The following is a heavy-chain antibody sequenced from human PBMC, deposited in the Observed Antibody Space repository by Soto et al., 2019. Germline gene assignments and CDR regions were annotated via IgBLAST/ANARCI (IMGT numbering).Heavy chain of an antibody. CDR1: GYTFSNYH. CDR2: ISPTGDST. Sequence: ASVKVSCKASGYTFSNYHMHWVRQAPGQGLEWMAIISPTGDSTVSAQKFQGRLIVTRDTSARTLYMELSSLTPDDTAVYYCTREYFAGCGSYSVWGQGTVVTVSS. D-gene: IGHD3-10*01. J-gene: IGHJ4*02. CDR3: TREYFAGCGSYSV. V-gene: IGHV1-46*03.